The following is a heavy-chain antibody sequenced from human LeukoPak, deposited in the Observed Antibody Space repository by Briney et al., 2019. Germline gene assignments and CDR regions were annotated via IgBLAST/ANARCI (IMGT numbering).Heavy chain of an antibody. CDR3: ARETYDFWSGYPNWFDP. V-gene: IGHV4-4*08. CDR1: GGSISSYN. D-gene: IGHD3-3*01. CDR2: MYNSGST. J-gene: IGHJ5*02. Sequence: SETLSLTCIVSGGSISSYNWNWIRQPPGKGLEWIGYMYNSGSTNNNPSLKSRVTISVDKSKNQFSLKLSSVTAADTAVYYCARETYDFWSGYPNWFDPWGQGTLVTVSS.